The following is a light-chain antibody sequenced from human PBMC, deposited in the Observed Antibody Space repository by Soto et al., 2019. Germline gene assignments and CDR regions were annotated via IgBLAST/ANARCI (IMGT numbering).Light chain of an antibody. J-gene: IGLJ2*01. Sequence: QPVLTQPPSASGTPGQRVTISCSGSSSNVGSHTVNWYQQLPGTAPKLLIYSYNQRPSGVPDRFSGSKSGTSSSLAISGLQSEDEADYYCAAWDDSLKAVVFGGGTKVTVL. CDR1: SSNVGSHT. CDR2: SYN. V-gene: IGLV1-44*01. CDR3: AAWDDSLKAVV.